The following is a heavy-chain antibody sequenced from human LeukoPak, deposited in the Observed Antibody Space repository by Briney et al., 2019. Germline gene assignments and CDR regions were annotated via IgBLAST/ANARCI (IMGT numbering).Heavy chain of an antibody. CDR2: MNPNSGNT. J-gene: IGHJ3*02. CDR3: ARVFTRIAAEPFDI. D-gene: IGHD6-13*01. CDR1: GYTFTSYD. V-gene: IGHV1-8*01. Sequence: GASVKVSCKASGYTFTSYDINWVRQATGQGLEWMGWMNPNSGNTGYAQKFQGRVTLTRNTSISTAYMELSSLRSGDTAVYYCARVFTRIAAEPFDIWGQGTMVTVSS.